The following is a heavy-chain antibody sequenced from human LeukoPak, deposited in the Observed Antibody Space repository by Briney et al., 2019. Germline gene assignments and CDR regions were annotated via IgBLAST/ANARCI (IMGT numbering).Heavy chain of an antibody. CDR2: IGSGGST. D-gene: IGHD1-1*01. V-gene: IGHV3-23*01. CDR1: GVTISSQA. Sequence: GGSLRLSCVASGVTISSQAMSWVRQAAGKGLEWVSTIGSGGSTYYADTVKGRFTISRDNSKNTLSLQMNSLRAEDTAVYYCAKRRTAGSWNPEDYWGQGTLVTVSS. J-gene: IGHJ4*02. CDR3: AKRRTAGSWNPEDY.